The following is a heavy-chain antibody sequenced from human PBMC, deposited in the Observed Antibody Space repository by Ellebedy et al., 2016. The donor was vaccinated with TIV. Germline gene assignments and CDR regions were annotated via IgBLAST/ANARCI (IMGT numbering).Heavy chain of an antibody. Sequence: SETLSLXXAVYGGSFSGYYWSWIRQPPGKGLEWIGEINHSGSTNYNPSLKSRVTISVDTSKNQFSLKLSSVTAADTAVYYCARDYDSNAFDIWGQGTMVTVSS. D-gene: IGHD5-12*01. CDR1: GGSFSGYY. V-gene: IGHV4-34*01. CDR2: INHSGST. J-gene: IGHJ3*02. CDR3: ARDYDSNAFDI.